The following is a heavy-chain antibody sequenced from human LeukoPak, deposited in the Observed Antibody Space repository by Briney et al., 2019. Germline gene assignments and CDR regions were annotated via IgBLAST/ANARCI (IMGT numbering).Heavy chain of an antibody. J-gene: IGHJ4*02. Sequence: SETLSLTCTVSGGSISSGGFYWNWIRQPAGKGLEWIGLIYTSGSTNYNPSLKSRVTISVDTSKNQFSLRLSSVTAADTAVYYCARGRDGYRDLWDYWGQGTLVTVSS. CDR3: ARGRDGYRDLWDY. CDR1: GGSISSGGFY. CDR2: IYTSGST. D-gene: IGHD5-24*01. V-gene: IGHV4-61*02.